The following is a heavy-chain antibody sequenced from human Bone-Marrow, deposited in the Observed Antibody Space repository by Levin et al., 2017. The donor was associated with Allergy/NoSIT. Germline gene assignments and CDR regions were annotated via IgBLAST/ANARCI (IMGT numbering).Heavy chain of an antibody. J-gene: IGHJ5*02. V-gene: IGHV1-18*01. CDR1: GYTFTSYG. CDR3: ARSRIAARQDNWFDP. CDR2: ISAYSAKT. D-gene: IGHD6-6*01. Sequence: KPGESLKISCKASGYTFTSYGITWVRQAPGQGLEWMGWISAYSAKTNYAQMLQGRVTMTTDTSTSTAYMELRSLRSDDTAVYYCARSRIAARQDNWFDPWGQGTLVTVSS.